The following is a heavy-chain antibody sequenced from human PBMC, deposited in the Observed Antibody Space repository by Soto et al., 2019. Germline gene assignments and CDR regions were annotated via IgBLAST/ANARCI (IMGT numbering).Heavy chain of an antibody. CDR2: IYYSGST. D-gene: IGHD6-13*01. CDR3: ARAGTSSWYGYFDY. J-gene: IGHJ4*02. Sequence: SETLSLTCTVSGGTINNYYWSWIRQPPGRGLEWIGYIYYSGSTNYNPSLKRRLALSVHTSKNQFSLYLSSVNTADTAVYYCARAGTSSWYGYFDYWGQGAQVTVSS. V-gene: IGHV4-59*01. CDR1: GGTINNYY.